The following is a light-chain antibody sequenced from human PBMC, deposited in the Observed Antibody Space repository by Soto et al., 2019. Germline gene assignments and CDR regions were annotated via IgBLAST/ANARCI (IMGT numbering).Light chain of an antibody. V-gene: IGKV1-5*01. J-gene: IGKJ2*01. CDR2: DAS. CDR1: QSISSW. Sequence: DIQMTQSPSTLSASVGDRVTITCRASQSISSWLAWYQQKPGKAPKLMIYDASSLESGVPSRFSGSGSGTEFTLTISTLQPDDFATSDCQQYNRYWYNFGQGTKLEIK. CDR3: QQYNRYWYN.